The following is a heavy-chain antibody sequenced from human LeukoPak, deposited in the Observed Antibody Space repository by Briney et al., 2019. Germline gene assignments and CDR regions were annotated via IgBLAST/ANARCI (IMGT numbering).Heavy chain of an antibody. CDR2: INWNGGST. CDR3: ARARSTGYYVADY. D-gene: IGHD3-9*01. Sequence: GGSLRLSCAASGFTFNNAWMSWVRQAPGKGLEWVSGINWNGGSTGYADSVKGRFTISRDNAKNSLYLQMNSLRAEDTALYYCARARSTGYYVADYWGQGTLVTVSS. J-gene: IGHJ4*02. V-gene: IGHV3-20*04. CDR1: GFTFNNAW.